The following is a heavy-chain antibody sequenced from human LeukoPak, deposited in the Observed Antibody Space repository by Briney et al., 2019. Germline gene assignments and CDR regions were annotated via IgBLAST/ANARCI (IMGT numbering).Heavy chain of an antibody. V-gene: IGHV1-2*02. CDR3: ARGPVLRFLEWFNWFDP. Sequence: ASVKVSCKASGYTFTGYYMHWVQQAPGQGLEWMGWINPNSGGTNYAQKFQGRVTMTRDTSISTAYMELSRLRSDDTAVYYCARGPVLRFLEWFNWFDPWGQGTLVTVSS. CDR1: GYTFTGYY. CDR2: INPNSGGT. J-gene: IGHJ5*02. D-gene: IGHD3-3*01.